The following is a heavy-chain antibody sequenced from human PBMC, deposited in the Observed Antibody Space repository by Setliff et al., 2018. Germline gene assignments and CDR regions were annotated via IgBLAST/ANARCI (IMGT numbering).Heavy chain of an antibody. CDR1: GGSFRGYY. V-gene: IGHV4-34*01. J-gene: IGHJ4*02. D-gene: IGHD3-3*01. Sequence: SETLSLTCAVYGGSFRGYYWSWIRQLPGKGLEWIGEMNHIGGTNCRPSLKSRLTISVDTSKNQFSLKLSSVTAADTAVYYCARRETYYNFWSGYYAYWGQGTLVTSPQ. CDR2: MNHIGGT. CDR3: ARRETYYNFWSGYYAY.